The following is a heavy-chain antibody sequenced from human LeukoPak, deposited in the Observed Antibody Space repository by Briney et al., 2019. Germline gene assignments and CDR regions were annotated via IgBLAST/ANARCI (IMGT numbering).Heavy chain of an antibody. Sequence: NPSETLSLTCTVSGASISSSSYYWGWIRQPPGKGLEWVGSIYYSGGTYYNPSLKSRVTISVDTSKNQFSLKLNSVTAADTAVYYCARDRSCSGGSCYGPPDYWGQGTLVTVSS. J-gene: IGHJ4*02. V-gene: IGHV4-39*07. CDR2: IYYSGGT. D-gene: IGHD2-15*01. CDR3: ARDRSCSGGSCYGPPDY. CDR1: GASISSSSYY.